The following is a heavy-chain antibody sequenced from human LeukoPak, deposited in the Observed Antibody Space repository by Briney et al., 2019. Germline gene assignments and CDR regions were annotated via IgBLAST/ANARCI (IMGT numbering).Heavy chain of an antibody. V-gene: IGHV3-9*01. CDR1: GFTFDDYA. CDR2: ISWNSGSI. CDR3: AKDLGDEIAPDDAFDI. Sequence: PGRSLRLSCAASGFTFDDYALHWVRQAPGKGLEWVSGISWNSGSIRYADSVKGRFTISRDNDKNSLYLQMNSLRAEDTALYYCAKDLGDEIAPDDAFDIWGQGTMVTVSS. J-gene: IGHJ3*02. D-gene: IGHD6-25*01.